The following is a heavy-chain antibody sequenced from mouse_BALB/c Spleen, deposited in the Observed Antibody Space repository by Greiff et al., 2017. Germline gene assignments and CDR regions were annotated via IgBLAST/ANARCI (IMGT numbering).Heavy chain of an antibody. Sequence: EVQVVESGGGLVKPGGSLKLSCAASGFTFSSYAMSWVRQTPEKRLEWVATISSGGSYTYYPDSVKGRFTISRDNAKNTLYLQMSSLRSEDTAMYYCARQMGPPYAMDYWGQGTSVTVSS. CDR3: ARQMGPPYAMDY. J-gene: IGHJ4*01. CDR1: GFTFSSYA. V-gene: IGHV5-9-3*01. CDR2: ISSGGSYT. D-gene: IGHD4-1*01.